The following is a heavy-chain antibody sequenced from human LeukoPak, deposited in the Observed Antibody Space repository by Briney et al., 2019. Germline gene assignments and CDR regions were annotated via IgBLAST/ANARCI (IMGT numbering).Heavy chain of an antibody. CDR3: ARDLRTGYTYGYPLDY. CDR2: INQDGSLK. CDR1: GFTVSSNS. V-gene: IGHV3-7*01. J-gene: IGHJ4*02. D-gene: IGHD5-18*01. Sequence: GGSLRLSCTVSGFTVSSNSWSWVRQAPGKGLEWVANINQDGSLKYYVDSVKGRLTISRDNAKNSLYLQMTSLRAEDTAFYYCARDLRTGYTYGYPLDYWGQGTLVTVSS.